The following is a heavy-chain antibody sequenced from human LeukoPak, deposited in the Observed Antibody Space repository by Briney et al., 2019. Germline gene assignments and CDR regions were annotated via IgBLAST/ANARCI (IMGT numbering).Heavy chain of an antibody. D-gene: IGHD3-3*01. J-gene: IGHJ4*02. Sequence: PGGSLSLSCAASGFPFSSYGMHWVRQAPGKGLEWVAFIRYDGSNKYYADSVKGRFTISRDNSKNTLYLQMNSLRAEDTAVYYCAKDAVNYDFWSGYNTGNDYWGQGTLVTVSS. V-gene: IGHV3-30*02. CDR1: GFPFSSYG. CDR3: AKDAVNYDFWSGYNTGNDY. CDR2: IRYDGSNK.